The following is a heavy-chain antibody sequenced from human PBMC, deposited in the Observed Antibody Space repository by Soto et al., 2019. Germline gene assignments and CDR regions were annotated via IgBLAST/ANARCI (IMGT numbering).Heavy chain of an antibody. D-gene: IGHD3-10*01. CDR1: GYSFTSYW. Sequence: PGESLKISCKGSGYSFTSYWIGWVRQMPGKGLEWMGIIYPGDSDTRYSPSFQGQVTISADKSISTAYLQWSSLKASDTAMYYCARHPRAGFSVPYYHYYGMAVWGQGTTVTVSS. CDR2: IYPGDSDT. J-gene: IGHJ6*02. CDR3: ARHPRAGFSVPYYHYYGMAV. V-gene: IGHV5-51*01.